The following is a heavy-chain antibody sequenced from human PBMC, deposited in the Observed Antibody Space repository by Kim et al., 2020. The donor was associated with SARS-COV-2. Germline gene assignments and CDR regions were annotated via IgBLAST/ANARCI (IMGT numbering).Heavy chain of an antibody. D-gene: IGHD3-3*01. J-gene: IGHJ3*02. V-gene: IGHV4-31*03. CDR2: IYYSGST. CDR1: GGSISSGGYY. Sequence: SETLSLTCTVSGGSISSGGYYWSWLRQHPGKGLEWIGYIYYSGSTYYNPSLKSRVTISVDTSKNQFSLKLSSVTAADTAVYYCARAMGGITIFGVVTLSAFDIWGQGTMVTVSS. CDR3: ARAMGGITIFGVVTLSAFDI.